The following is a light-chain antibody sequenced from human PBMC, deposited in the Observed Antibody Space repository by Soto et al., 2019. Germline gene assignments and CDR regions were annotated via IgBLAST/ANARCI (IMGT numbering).Light chain of an antibody. Sequence: EIVLTQSPGSLSLSPGERATLSCRASQSVSSYLAWYQQKPGQAPRLLISGASSRATGFPDRFSGSGSGTDFSLTISRLEPEDSAVYYCQQYSSPPRTFGQGTKVKIK. V-gene: IGKV3-20*01. CDR3: QQYSSPPRT. J-gene: IGKJ1*01. CDR2: GAS. CDR1: QSVSSY.